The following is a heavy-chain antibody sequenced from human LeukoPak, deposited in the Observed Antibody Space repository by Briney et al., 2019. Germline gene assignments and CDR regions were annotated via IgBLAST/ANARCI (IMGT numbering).Heavy chain of an antibody. CDR1: GFTFSSYG. D-gene: IGHD3-10*01. Sequence: GGSLRLSCVASGFTFSSYGMHWVRQAPGKGLEWVAVISYDGSNKYYADSVKGRFTISRDNSKNTLYLQMNSLRAEDTAVYYFAKGGSGSDYWGQGTLVTVSS. CDR2: ISYDGSNK. CDR3: AKGGSGSDY. V-gene: IGHV3-30*18. J-gene: IGHJ4*02.